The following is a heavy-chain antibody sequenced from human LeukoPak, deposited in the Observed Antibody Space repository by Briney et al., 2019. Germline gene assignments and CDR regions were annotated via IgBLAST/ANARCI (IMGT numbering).Heavy chain of an antibody. D-gene: IGHD6-19*01. J-gene: IGHJ4*02. CDR2: IYPGDSDT. Sequence: GESLKISCKGSGYSFTSYWVGWVRQLPGKGLEWMGIIYPGDSDTRYSPSFQGQVTISADKSISTAYLQWSSLKASDTAMYYCARHPSSGPKPFDYWGQGTLVTVSS. CDR1: GYSFTSYW. V-gene: IGHV5-51*01. CDR3: ARHPSSGPKPFDY.